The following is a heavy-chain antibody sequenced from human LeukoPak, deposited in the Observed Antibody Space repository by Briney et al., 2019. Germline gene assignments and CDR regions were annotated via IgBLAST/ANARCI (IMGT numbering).Heavy chain of an antibody. D-gene: IGHD2-8*01. CDR2: IHYSGST. J-gene: IGHJ4*02. CDR3: ARLDCTNGVCYFDY. Sequence: SETLSLTCTVSGGSISSYFWSWIRQPPGKGLEWIAYIHYSGSTNYNPSLKSRVTISVDTSKNQFSLKLSSVTAADTAVYYCARLDCTNGVCYFDYWGQGTLVTVSS. V-gene: IGHV4-59*08. CDR1: GGSISSYF.